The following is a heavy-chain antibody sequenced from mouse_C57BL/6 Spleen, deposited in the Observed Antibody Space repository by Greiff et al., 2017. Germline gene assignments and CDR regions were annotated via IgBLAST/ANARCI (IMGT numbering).Heavy chain of an antibody. Sequence: VMLVESGPGLVTPSQRLSITCTVSGFSLTSYGVDWVRQPPGKGLEWLGVIWGGGSTNYNSALISSLSISKDNSKSPVFLKMNSLQTDDTAMDYCAKHRNPEGFAYWGQGTLVTVSA. J-gene: IGHJ3*01. CDR1: GFSLTSYG. V-gene: IGHV2-9*01. CDR3: AKHRNPEGFAY. CDR2: IWGGGST.